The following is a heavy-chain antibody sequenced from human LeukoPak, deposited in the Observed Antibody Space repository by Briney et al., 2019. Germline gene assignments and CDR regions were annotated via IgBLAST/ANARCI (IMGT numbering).Heavy chain of an antibody. D-gene: IGHD1-26*01. CDR1: GGSISSGGYY. V-gene: IGHV4-61*08. CDR2: IYYSGST. Sequence: SETLSLTCTVSGGSISSGGYYWSWIRQHPGKGLEWIGYIYYSGSTNYNPSLKSRVTISVDTSKNQFSLKLSSVTAADTAVYYCATQGWELLSFDYWGQGTLVTVSS. CDR3: ATQGWELLSFDY. J-gene: IGHJ4*02.